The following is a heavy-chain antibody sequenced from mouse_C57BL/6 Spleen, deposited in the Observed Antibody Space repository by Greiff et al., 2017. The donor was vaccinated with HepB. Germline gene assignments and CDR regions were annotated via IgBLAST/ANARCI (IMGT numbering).Heavy chain of an antibody. D-gene: IGHD2-1*01. V-gene: IGHV1-55*01. CDR2: IYPGSGST. Sequence: QVQLQQPGAELVKPGASVKMSCKASGYTFTSYWITWVKQRPGQGLEWIGDIYPGSGSTYYNEKFKSKATLTVDTSSSTAYMQLSSLTSEDSAVYYCAGDGNPGYYAMDYWGQGTSLTVSS. J-gene: IGHJ4*01. CDR3: AGDGNPGYYAMDY. CDR1: GYTFTSYW.